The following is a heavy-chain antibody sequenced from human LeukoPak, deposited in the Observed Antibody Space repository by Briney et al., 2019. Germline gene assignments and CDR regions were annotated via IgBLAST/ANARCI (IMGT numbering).Heavy chain of an antibody. D-gene: IGHD1-14*01. J-gene: IGHJ4*02. Sequence: SETLSLTCTVSGGSISSCSYYWGWIRQPPGKGLEWIGSIYYSGSTYYNPSLKSRVTISVDTSKNQFSLKLSSVTAADTAVYYCARQGTGSTLVYWGQGTLVTVSS. CDR1: GGSISSCSYY. CDR2: IYYSGST. V-gene: IGHV4-39*01. CDR3: ARQGTGSTLVY.